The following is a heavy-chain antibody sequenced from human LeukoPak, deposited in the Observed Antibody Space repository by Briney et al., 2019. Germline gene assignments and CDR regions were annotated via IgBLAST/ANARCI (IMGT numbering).Heavy chain of an antibody. CDR2: ISYDGSNK. J-gene: IGHJ4*02. CDR3: ARDNPDY. Sequence: GGSLRLSCAASGFTFSSYAMHWVRQAPGKGLEWVAVISYDGSNKYYADSVKGRFTISRDNSKNTLYLQMNSLRAEDTAVYYCARDNPDYWGQGTLVTVSS. CDR1: GFTFSSYA. V-gene: IGHV3-30*04. D-gene: IGHD1-14*01.